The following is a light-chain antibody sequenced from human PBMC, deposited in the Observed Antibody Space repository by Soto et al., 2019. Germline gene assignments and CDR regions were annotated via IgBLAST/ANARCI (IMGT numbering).Light chain of an antibody. V-gene: IGKV1-12*01. Sequence: SQMTQSQSSVSASVGDTVTIACRASQYIGTWLAWYQQKPGKAPNLLIYGSSTLQTGVPSRFTGSGSGTDFTLTITSLQPEDIATYYCQQYDNLLALTFGGGTKVAI. CDR1: QYIGTW. CDR3: QQYDNLLALT. J-gene: IGKJ4*01. CDR2: GSS.